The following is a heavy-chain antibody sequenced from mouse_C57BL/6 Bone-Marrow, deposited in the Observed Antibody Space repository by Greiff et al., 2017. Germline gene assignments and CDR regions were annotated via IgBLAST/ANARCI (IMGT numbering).Heavy chain of an antibody. CDR1: GFTFSSYG. J-gene: IGHJ3*01. Sequence: EVKLVESGGDLVKPGGSLKLSCAASGFTFSSYGMSWVRQTPDKRLEWVATISSGGSYTYYPDSVKGRFTISRDNAKNTLYLQMSSLKSEDTAMYYCARFYYGNFWGQGTLVTVSA. V-gene: IGHV5-6*01. D-gene: IGHD2-1*01. CDR2: ISSGGSYT. CDR3: ARFYYGNF.